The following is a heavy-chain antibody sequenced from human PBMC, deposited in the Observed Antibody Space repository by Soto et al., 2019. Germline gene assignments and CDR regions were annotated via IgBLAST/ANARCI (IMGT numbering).Heavy chain of an antibody. D-gene: IGHD3-3*01. J-gene: IGHJ4*02. Sequence: GGSLRLSCAASGFTFSSYAMSWVRQAPGKGLEWVSAISGSGGSTYYADSVKGRFTISRDNSKNTLYLQMNSLRAEDTAVYYCAKDPSHYDFWSGYYYYWGQGTLVTVSS. V-gene: IGHV3-23*01. CDR2: ISGSGGST. CDR3: AKDPSHYDFWSGYYYY. CDR1: GFTFSSYA.